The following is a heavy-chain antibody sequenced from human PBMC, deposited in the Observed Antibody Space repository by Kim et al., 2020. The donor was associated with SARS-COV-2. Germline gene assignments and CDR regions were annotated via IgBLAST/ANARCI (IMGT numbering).Heavy chain of an antibody. J-gene: IGHJ5*02. D-gene: IGHD6-19*01. V-gene: IGHV5-51*01. CDR3: ARETVAGRYNWFDP. Sequence: SPSFQGQVTISADKSISTAYLQWSSLKASDTAMYYCARETVAGRYNWFDPWGQGTLVTVSS.